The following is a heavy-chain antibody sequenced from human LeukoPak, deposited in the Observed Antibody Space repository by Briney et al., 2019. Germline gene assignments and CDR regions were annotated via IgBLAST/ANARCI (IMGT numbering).Heavy chain of an antibody. J-gene: IGHJ3*02. CDR3: ARHSPSGSYSKAFDI. CDR2: IYPGDSDT. D-gene: IGHD1-26*01. CDR1: GYSFTSYW. Sequence: GESLKISCKGSGYSFTSYWIGWVRQMPGKGLEWMGIIYPGDSDTRYSPSFQGQVTISADKSISTAYLQWSSLKASDTAMYYCARHSPSGSYSKAFDIWGQGTMVTVSS. V-gene: IGHV5-51*01.